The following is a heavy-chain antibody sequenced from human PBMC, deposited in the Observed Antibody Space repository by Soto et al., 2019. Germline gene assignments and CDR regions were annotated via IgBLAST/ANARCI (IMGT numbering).Heavy chain of an antibody. CDR1: GYTFTTYD. Sequence: SVKVSCKASGYTFTTYDFSWVRQASGQGLEWMGWMNPSNGNTGYAQKFQGRVTMTRNTSISTVYMELSGPRTEDTAVYYFARRKERSGPHYFDYWGQGTRVTVSS. CDR3: ARRKERSGPHYFDY. J-gene: IGHJ4*02. D-gene: IGHD6-25*01. V-gene: IGHV1-8*02. CDR2: MNPSNGNT.